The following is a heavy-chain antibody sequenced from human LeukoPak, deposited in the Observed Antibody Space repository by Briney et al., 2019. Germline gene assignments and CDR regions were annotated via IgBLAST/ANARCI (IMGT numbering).Heavy chain of an antibody. D-gene: IGHD3-22*01. CDR2: SYYSGST. Sequence: PSETLSLTCTVSGGSISSYYWSWIRQPPGKGLEWIGNSYYSGSTNYNPSLKSRVTISVDKSKNQYSLTLSSVTATDTAFYYCARGNTWLTSKWGQGTLVIVSS. CDR3: ARGNTWLTSK. CDR1: GGSISSYY. J-gene: IGHJ4*02. V-gene: IGHV4-59*08.